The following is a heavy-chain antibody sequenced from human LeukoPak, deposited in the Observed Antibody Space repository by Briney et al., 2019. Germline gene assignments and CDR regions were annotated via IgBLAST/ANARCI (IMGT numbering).Heavy chain of an antibody. Sequence: SQTLSLTCTVSGGSISSGGYYWSWIRQHPGKGLEWIGSIYYSGSTNYSPSLQGRVTISLDTSRNQFSLKLSSVTAADTAVYYCASGDNDPLFDYWGQGTLVTVSS. V-gene: IGHV4-31*03. CDR2: IYYSGST. CDR3: ASGDNDPLFDY. D-gene: IGHD1-1*01. CDR1: GGSISSGGYY. J-gene: IGHJ4*02.